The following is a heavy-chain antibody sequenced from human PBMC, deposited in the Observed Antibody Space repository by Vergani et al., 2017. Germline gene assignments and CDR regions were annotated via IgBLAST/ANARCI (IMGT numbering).Heavy chain of an antibody. CDR3: ATHVYCGGDCFRAAKNQFEP. Sequence: QVQLVQSGAEVKKPGSSVKVSCTASRGAFSSNAISWVRQAPGQGLEWMGRIIPIFDTPHYAQKFQGRVTITADESTTTSYMELSSLRSDDTAVYYCATHVYCGGDCFRAAKNQFEPWGQGTLVTVSS. J-gene: IGHJ5*02. V-gene: IGHV1-69*13. CDR2: IIPIFDTP. D-gene: IGHD2-21*02. CDR1: RGAFSSNA.